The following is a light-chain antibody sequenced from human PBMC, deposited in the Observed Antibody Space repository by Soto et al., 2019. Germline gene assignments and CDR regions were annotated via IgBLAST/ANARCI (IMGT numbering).Light chain of an antibody. CDR1: QSVSSSY. CDR2: GAS. J-gene: IGKJ4*01. CDR3: QPYNNWPLT. V-gene: IGKV3-20*01. Sequence: EIVLTQSPGTLSLSPGERATLSCRASQSVSSSYLAWYQHKPGQAPRLLIHGASSRVTGIPDRFSGSGSGTDFTLTINSLQSEDFAVYYCQPYNNWPLTFGGGTKVDIK.